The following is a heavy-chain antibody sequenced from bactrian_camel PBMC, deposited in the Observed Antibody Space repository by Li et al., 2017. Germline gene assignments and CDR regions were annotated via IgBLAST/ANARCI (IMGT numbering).Heavy chain of an antibody. V-gene: IGHV3S31*01. D-gene: IGHD7*01. Sequence: VQLVESGGGSVQTGGSLRLSCVASGFTFGSYAMSWVRQAPGKGLEWVSAINAGGGTTYYADSVKGRFTISRDSAKNTLYLQLNSLKPEDTAMYYCAARRLSGLALDTDAYEYWGQGTQVTVS. CDR2: INAGGGTT. J-gene: IGHJ4*01. CDR1: GFTFGSYA. CDR3: AARRLSGLALDTDAYEY.